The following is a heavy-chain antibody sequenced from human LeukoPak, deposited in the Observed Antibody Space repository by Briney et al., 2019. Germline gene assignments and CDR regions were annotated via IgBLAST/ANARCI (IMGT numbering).Heavy chain of an antibody. CDR3: ARDQYYDYVWGSYAY. D-gene: IGHD3-16*01. V-gene: IGHV1-18*01. Sequence: GASVKVSCKASGYTFTSYGISWVRQAPGQGLEWMGWISAYNGNTNYARKLQGRVTMTTDTSTSTAYMELSSLRSEDTAVYYCARDQYYDYVWGSYAYWGQGTLVTVSS. CDR1: GYTFTSYG. CDR2: ISAYNGNT. J-gene: IGHJ4*02.